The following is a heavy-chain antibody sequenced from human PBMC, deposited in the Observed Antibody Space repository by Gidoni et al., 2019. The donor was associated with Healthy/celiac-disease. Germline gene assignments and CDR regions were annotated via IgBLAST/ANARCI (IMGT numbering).Heavy chain of an antibody. CDR2: IGGSGGRT. Sequence: EVQLLESGGGLVQPGGSLRLSCAAPGFTFSSYAMSWVRQAPGKGLEWVSAIGGSGGRTYYADSVKGRFTISRDNSKNTLYLQMNSLRAEDTAVYYCAKDRSGEYDYVWGYPFDPWGQGTLVTVSS. CDR3: AKDRSGEYDYVWGYPFDP. D-gene: IGHD3-16*01. J-gene: IGHJ5*02. V-gene: IGHV3-23*01. CDR1: GFTFSSYA.